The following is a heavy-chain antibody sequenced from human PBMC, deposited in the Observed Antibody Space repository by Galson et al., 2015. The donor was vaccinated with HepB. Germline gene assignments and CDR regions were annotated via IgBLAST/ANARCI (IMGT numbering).Heavy chain of an antibody. CDR1: GFSLSTGGVG. CDR2: IYWNDDK. V-gene: IGHV2-5*01. Sequence: PALVKPTQTLTLTCIFSGFSLSTGGVGVGWIRQPPGKALEWLALIYWNDDKRYSPSLKNRLTITKDTSRNQVVLTLTNMGPVDTATYHCAQAWRRRSCSGGNCYHFHNWGQGTLVTVSS. CDR3: AQAWRRRSCSGGNCYHFHN. D-gene: IGHD2-15*01. J-gene: IGHJ4*02.